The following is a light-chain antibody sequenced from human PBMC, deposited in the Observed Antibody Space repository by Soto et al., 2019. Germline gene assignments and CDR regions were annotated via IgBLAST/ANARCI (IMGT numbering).Light chain of an antibody. J-gene: IGKJ2*01. V-gene: IGKV1-39*01. CDR1: QSISSY. Sequence: ENQMTQSPSSLSTYLGYRVTITCRASQSISSYLNWYQQKPGKAPKLLIYAASSLQSGVPSRFSGSGSGTDFTLTISSLQPEDFATYYCQQSYSTPHTFG. CDR3: QQSYSTPHT. CDR2: AAS.